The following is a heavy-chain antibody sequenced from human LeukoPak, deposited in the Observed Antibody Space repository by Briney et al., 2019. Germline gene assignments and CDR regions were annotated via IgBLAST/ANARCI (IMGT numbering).Heavy chain of an antibody. J-gene: IGHJ4*02. CDR3: ARGRRSSSVRGGYFDY. V-gene: IGHV1-8*02. CDR2: MNPNSGNT. Sequence: ASVKVSCKASGYTFTGYYMHWVRQAPGQGLEWMGWMNPNSGNTGYAQKFQGRVTMTRNTSISTAYMELSSLRSEDTAVYYCARGRRSSSVRGGYFDYWGQGTLVTVSS. CDR1: GYTFTGYY. D-gene: IGHD6-6*01.